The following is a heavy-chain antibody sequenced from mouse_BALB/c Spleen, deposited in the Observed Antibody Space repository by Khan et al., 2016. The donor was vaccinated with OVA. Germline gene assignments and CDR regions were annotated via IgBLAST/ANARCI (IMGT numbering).Heavy chain of an antibody. D-gene: IGHD2-14*01. CDR1: GYTFTTYP. CDR2: IIPSSDYT. CDR3: AREGAYYRSDGWFAY. V-gene: IGHV1-4*01. Sequence: QIQLVQSGAELARPGASVKMSCKASGYTFTTYPIHWVKQRPGQGLEWIGYIIPSSDYTNYNQNFKDKATLTADKSSSTAYMQLSSLTSEDSAVYYCAREGAYYRSDGWFAYWGQGTLVTVSA. J-gene: IGHJ3*01.